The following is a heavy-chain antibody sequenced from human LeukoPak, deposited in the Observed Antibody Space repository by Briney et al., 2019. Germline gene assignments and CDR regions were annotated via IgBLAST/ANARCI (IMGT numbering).Heavy chain of an antibody. Sequence: SETLSLTCTVSGGSISSYYWSWIRQPPGKGLEGIGDIYYSGSTNYNPSLNNRVTTSVATSKNEFSLKLRSVTATDTAVYYCARVTGYRIEDYFDYWGQGTLVTVSS. CDR1: GGSISSYY. D-gene: IGHD6-13*01. V-gene: IGHV4-59*01. CDR2: IYYSGST. J-gene: IGHJ4*02. CDR3: ARVTGYRIEDYFDY.